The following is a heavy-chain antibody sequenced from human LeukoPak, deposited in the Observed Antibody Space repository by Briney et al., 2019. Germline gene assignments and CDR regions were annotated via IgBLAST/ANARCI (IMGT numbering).Heavy chain of an antibody. D-gene: IGHD2-21*02. CDR1: VGSISSSYY. CDR2: IYYSGST. V-gene: IGHV4-39*01. Sequence: SETLSLTCTVTVGSISSSYYWGWIRQPPGKGLEWIGNIYYSGSTHYSPSLKSRVTISVDTSKSQFSLKLSSVTAADTAVYYCARLNFGDPSYWGQGVLVTVSS. J-gene: IGHJ4*02. CDR3: ARLNFGDPSY.